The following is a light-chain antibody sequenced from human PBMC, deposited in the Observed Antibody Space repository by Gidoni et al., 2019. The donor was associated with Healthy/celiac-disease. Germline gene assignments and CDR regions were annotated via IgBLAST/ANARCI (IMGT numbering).Light chain of an antibody. V-gene: IGKV1-5*03. Sequence: DIQMTQSPSTLSASVGDRVTITCRASQSISSWLAWYQQKPGKAPRLLIYKASSLESGVPSRFSGSGSGTEFTLNISSLQPDDFATYYCQQYNSYPLTFXGXTKVEIK. CDR3: QQYNSYPLT. J-gene: IGKJ4*01. CDR2: KAS. CDR1: QSISSW.